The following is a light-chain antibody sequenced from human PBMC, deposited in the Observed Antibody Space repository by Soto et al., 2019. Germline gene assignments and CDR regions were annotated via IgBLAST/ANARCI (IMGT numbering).Light chain of an antibody. CDR1: SSAVGTFRL. V-gene: IGLV2-23*01. CDR2: EGS. Sequence: QSVLTQAACVSGSPGQSITISCTGSSSAVGTFRLVSWYQHHPGKVPKLIIYEGSKRPSGVSNRFSGSEPGNTASLTISGLQAEDEADYYCCSSAPGRPIVFGTGPKANVL. J-gene: IGLJ1*01. CDR3: CSSAPGRPIV.